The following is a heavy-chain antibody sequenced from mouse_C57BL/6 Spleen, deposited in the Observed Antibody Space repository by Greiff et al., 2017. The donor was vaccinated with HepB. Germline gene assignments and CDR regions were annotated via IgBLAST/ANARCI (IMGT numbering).Heavy chain of an antibody. Sequence: VQLQQSGPELVKPGASVKISCKASGYAFSSSWMNWVKQRPGKGLEWIGRIYPGDGDTNYNGKFKGKATLTADKSSSTAYMQLSILTSEDSAVYFCARLLYYCDYWSQGNTLTVSS. CDR1: GYAFSSSW. CDR3: ARLLYYCDY. CDR2: IYPGDGDT. V-gene: IGHV1-82*01. J-gene: IGHJ2*01.